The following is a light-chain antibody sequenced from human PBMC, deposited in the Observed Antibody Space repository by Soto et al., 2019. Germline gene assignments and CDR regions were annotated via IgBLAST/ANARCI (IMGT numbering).Light chain of an antibody. CDR1: QSISSY. V-gene: IGKV1-39*01. CDR3: QQSYSTPPWT. CDR2: AAS. Sequence: DIPMTQSPSSLSASVGDRVTITCQASQSISSYLNWYQQKPGKAPNLLISAASSLHSGVPSRFSGSGSGTDFTLTISSLQPEDFATYYCQQSYSTPPWTFGQGTKVDI. J-gene: IGKJ1*01.